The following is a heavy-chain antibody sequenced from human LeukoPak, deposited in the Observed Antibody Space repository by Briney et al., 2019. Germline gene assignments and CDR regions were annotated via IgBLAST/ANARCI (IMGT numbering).Heavy chain of an antibody. CDR1: GFTFSSYA. Sequence: PGGSLRLSCAASGFTFSSYAMSWVRQAPGKGLEWVSGISGSGGSTYYADSVKGRFTISRDNSKNTLYLQMNSLRAEDTAVYYCAKDGAITMIVVPFDYWGQGTLVTVSS. D-gene: IGHD3-22*01. CDR3: AKDGAITMIVVPFDY. CDR2: ISGSGGST. V-gene: IGHV3-23*01. J-gene: IGHJ4*02.